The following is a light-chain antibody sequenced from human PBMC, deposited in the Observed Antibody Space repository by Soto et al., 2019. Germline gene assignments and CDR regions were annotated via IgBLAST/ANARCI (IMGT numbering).Light chain of an antibody. V-gene: IGKV1-27*01. CDR2: AAS. Sequence: DIQMTQSPSSLSAFVGDRVTITFRASQDISNFLAWYQQKPGKVPKLLIYAASTLQSGVPSRFSGSGSGTDFTLTISSLQPEDVATYYCQKCKTAPFTFGGGTKVDIK. CDR3: QKCKTAPFT. CDR1: QDISNF. J-gene: IGKJ4*01.